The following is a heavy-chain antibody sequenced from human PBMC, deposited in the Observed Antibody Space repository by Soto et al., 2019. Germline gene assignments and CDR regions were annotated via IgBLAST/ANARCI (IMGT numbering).Heavy chain of an antibody. CDR1: GYTFTSYY. V-gene: IGHV1-46*01. D-gene: IGHD4-4*01. Sequence: ASVKVSCKASGYTFTSYYMHWVRQAPGQGLEWMGIINPSGGSTSYAQKFQGRVTMTRDTSTSTVYMELSSLRPEDTAVYYCARDLPHTVTPSWGMDVWGQGTTGTVS. CDR3: ARDLPHTVTPSWGMDV. J-gene: IGHJ6*02. CDR2: INPSGGST.